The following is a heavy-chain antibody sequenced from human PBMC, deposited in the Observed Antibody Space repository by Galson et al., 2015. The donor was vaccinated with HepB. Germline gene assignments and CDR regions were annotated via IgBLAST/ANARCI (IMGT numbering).Heavy chain of an antibody. J-gene: IGHJ4*02. CDR2: IWYDGSRQ. V-gene: IGHV3-33*01. Sequence: SLRLSCAASGFTFNTYGIHWVRQAPGKGLEWVAVIWYDGSRQYYADYVKGRFTISRDNSKNTVYLEISSLRAEDTAVYYCARDFSPTNRVIGGRGGLNYWGQGTLVTVSS. CDR1: GFTFNTYG. CDR3: ARDFSPTNRVIGGRGGLNY. D-gene: IGHD3-22*01.